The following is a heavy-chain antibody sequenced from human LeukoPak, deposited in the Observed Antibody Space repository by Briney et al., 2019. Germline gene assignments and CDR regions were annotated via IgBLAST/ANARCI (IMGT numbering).Heavy chain of an antibody. D-gene: IGHD6-19*01. CDR1: GFTFSSYA. J-gene: IGHJ4*02. Sequence: GGSLRLSCAASGFTFSSYAMHRVRQAPGKGLEWVSGISWNSGSIGYADSVKGRFTISRDNAKNSLYLQMNSLRAEDTALYYCAKAFGTSSGWSLDYWGQGTLVTVSS. V-gene: IGHV3-9*01. CDR2: ISWNSGSI. CDR3: AKAFGTSSGWSLDY.